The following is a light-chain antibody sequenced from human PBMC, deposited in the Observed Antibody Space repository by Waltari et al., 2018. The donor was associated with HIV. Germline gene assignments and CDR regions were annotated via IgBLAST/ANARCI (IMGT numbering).Light chain of an antibody. CDR2: VVA. Sequence: QSALTQPRSVSGSPGQSVTISCTGTSGAVGGHNYVTWYQQHPGRVPKLIIYVVAKRPSGVPERFSGSKSGNTASLTSSGLQADDEADYYCCSFAANYTWVFGGGTTLAVL. CDR1: SGAVGGHNY. J-gene: IGLJ3*02. CDR3: CSFAANYTWV. V-gene: IGLV2-11*01.